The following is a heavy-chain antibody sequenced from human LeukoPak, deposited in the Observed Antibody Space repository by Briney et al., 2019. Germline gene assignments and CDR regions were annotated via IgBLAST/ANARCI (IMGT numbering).Heavy chain of an antibody. Sequence: GGSLRLSCAASGFTFSSYSMNWVRQAPGNGLEWVSSISSSSNYIYYADSVKGRFTISRDNAKNSLYLQMNSLRAEDTAVYYCARDPSSGWYLKGWFDPWGQGTLVTVSS. V-gene: IGHV3-21*01. CDR3: ARDPSSGWYLKGWFDP. CDR2: ISSSSNYI. CDR1: GFTFSSYS. J-gene: IGHJ5*02. D-gene: IGHD6-19*01.